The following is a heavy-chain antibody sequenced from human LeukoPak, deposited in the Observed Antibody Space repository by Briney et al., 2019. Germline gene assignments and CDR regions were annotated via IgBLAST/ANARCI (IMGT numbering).Heavy chain of an antibody. D-gene: IGHD5-12*01. CDR3: ARYRRAYSGYDFEPYYFDY. CDR1: GGSISSGGYY. J-gene: IGHJ4*02. V-gene: IGHV4-31*03. Sequence: SETLSLTCTVSGGSISSGGYYWSWIRQHPGTGLEWIGYIYYSGSTYYNPSLKSRVTISVDTSKNQFSLKLSSVTAADTAVYYCARYRRAYSGYDFEPYYFDYWGQGTLVTVSS. CDR2: IYYSGST.